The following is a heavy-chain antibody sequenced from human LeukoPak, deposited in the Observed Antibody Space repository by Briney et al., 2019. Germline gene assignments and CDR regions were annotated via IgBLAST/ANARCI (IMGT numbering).Heavy chain of an antibody. V-gene: IGHV1-69*05. J-gene: IGHJ3*02. CDR1: GGTFSSYA. D-gene: IGHD3-10*01. CDR3: ARAPSYYGSGSYYSGI. Sequence: ASVKVSCKASGGTFSSYAISWVRQAPGQGLEWMGGIIPIFGTADYAQKFQGRVTITTDESTSTAYMELSSLRSEDTAVYYCARAPSYYGSGSYYSGIWGQGTMVTVSS. CDR2: IIPIFGTA.